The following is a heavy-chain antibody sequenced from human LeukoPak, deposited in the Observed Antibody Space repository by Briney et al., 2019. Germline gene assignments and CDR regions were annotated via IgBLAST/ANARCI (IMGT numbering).Heavy chain of an antibody. CDR2: ISSGSRTI. CDR3: VRESITGHRDFDY. V-gene: IGHV3-48*01. Sequence: GGSLRLSCAASGFAFSSYSMNWVRQAPGRGLEWISYISSGSRTIYYADSVEGRFTISRDNGKNSLYLLLNNLRADDTAVYFCVRESITGHRDFDYWGQATLITVSS. J-gene: IGHJ4*02. D-gene: IGHD1-20*01. CDR1: GFAFSSYS.